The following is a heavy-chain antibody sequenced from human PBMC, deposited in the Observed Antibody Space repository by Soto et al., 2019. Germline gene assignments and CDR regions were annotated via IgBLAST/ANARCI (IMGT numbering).Heavy chain of an antibody. CDR1: GFTFSSYW. J-gene: IGHJ4*02. CDR2: INSDGSST. D-gene: IGHD3-3*01. Sequence: PGGSLRLSCAASGFTFSSYWMHWVRQAPGKGLVWVSRINSDGSSTSYADSVKGRFTISRDNAKNTLHLQMNSLRAEDTAVYYCARGYYDFWSGYYNYWGQGTLVTVSS. V-gene: IGHV3-74*01. CDR3: ARGYYDFWSGYYNY.